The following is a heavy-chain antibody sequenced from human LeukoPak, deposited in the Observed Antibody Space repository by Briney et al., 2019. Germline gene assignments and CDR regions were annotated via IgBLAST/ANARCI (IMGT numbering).Heavy chain of an antibody. CDR2: IRYDGSNK. V-gene: IGHV3-30*02. CDR1: GFTFSSYG. CDR3: ARDREWLVQTYFDY. D-gene: IGHD6-19*01. J-gene: IGHJ4*02. Sequence: GGSLRLSCAASGFTFSSYGMHWVRQAPGKGLEWVAFIRYDGSNKYYADSVKGRFTISRDNSKNTLYLQMNSLRAEDTAVYYCARDREWLVQTYFDYWGQGTPVTVSS.